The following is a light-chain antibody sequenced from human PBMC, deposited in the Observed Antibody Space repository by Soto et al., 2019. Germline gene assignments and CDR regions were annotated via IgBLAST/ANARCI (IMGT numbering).Light chain of an antibody. CDR1: SSDVGGYNS. J-gene: IGLJ1*01. V-gene: IGLV2-14*01. CDR2: DVS. Sequence: QSVLTQPASVSGSPGQSITISCTGTSSDVGGYNSVSWYQQHPGKVPKIMIYDVSIRPSGVPDRFSGSKSGNTASLTISGPQAEDEADYYCSSYTSITALVFGTGTKLTVL. CDR3: SSYTSITALV.